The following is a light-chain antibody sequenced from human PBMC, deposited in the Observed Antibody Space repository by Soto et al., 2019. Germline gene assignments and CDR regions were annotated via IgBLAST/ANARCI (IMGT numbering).Light chain of an antibody. V-gene: IGLV2-8*01. Sequence: QSVLTQPPSASGSPGQSVTISCTGTKSDIGVSDFVSWYQHHPGKAPRLIIYEVVQRPSGVPGRFSGSKSGNTASLTVSGLQAADEADYFCKSYAGSNTYVFGRGTKVTVL. CDR2: EVV. CDR3: KSYAGSNTYV. J-gene: IGLJ1*01. CDR1: KSDIGVSDF.